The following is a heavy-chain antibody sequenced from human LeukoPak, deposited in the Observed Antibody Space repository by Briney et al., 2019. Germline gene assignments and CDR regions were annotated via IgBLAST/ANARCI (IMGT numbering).Heavy chain of an antibody. Sequence: ASVKVSCKASGYTFTGYYMHWVRQAPGQGLEWMGWINPNSGGTNYAQKFQGWVTMTRDTSISTAYMELSRLRSDDTAVYYCARDVHDHGSYYVNDAFDIWGQGTMVTVSS. CDR1: GYTFTGYY. CDR2: INPNSGGT. D-gene: IGHD1-26*01. V-gene: IGHV1-2*04. CDR3: ARDVHDHGSYYVNDAFDI. J-gene: IGHJ3*02.